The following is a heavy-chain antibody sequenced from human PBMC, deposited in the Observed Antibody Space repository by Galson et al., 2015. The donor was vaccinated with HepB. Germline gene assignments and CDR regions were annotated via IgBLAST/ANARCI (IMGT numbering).Heavy chain of an antibody. CDR1: GGSFSGYY. D-gene: IGHD2-2*01. Sequence: ETLSLTCAVYGGSFSGYYWSWIRQPPGKVLEWIGEINHSGSTNYNPSLKSRVTISVDTSKNQFSLKLSSVTAADTAVYYCARGLHIVVVPAATYFDYWGQGTLVTVSS. CDR2: INHSGST. V-gene: IGHV4-34*01. J-gene: IGHJ4*02. CDR3: ARGLHIVVVPAATYFDY.